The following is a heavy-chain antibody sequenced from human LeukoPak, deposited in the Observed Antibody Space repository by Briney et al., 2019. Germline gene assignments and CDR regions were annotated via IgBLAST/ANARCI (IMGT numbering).Heavy chain of an antibody. CDR2: IYSDNT. J-gene: IGHJ4*02. CDR1: GFTFSSYS. V-gene: IGHV3-53*01. CDR3: ARRAGAYSQPYDY. D-gene: IGHD4/OR15-4a*01. Sequence: GGSLRLSCAASGFTFSSYSMNWVRQAPGKGLEWVSFIYSDNTHYSDSVKGRFTISRDNSKNTQYLQMNSLRAEDTAVYYCARRAGAYSQPYDYWGQGTLVTVSS.